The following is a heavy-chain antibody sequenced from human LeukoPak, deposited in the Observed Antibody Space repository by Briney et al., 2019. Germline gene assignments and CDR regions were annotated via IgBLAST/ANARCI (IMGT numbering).Heavy chain of an antibody. Sequence: PSETLSLTCAVYGGSFSGYDWSWVRQPPGKGLEWIGEMNHSGSTNYNPSLKSRVTISVDTSKNQFSLKLSSVTAADTAVYYCARDDPLVGYWGQGTLVTVSS. J-gene: IGHJ4*02. V-gene: IGHV4-34*01. D-gene: IGHD1-1*01. CDR1: GGSFSGYD. CDR3: ARDDPLVGY. CDR2: MNHSGST.